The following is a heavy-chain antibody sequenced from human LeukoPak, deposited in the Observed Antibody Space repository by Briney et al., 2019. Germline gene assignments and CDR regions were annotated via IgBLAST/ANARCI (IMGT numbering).Heavy chain of an antibody. CDR1: GGSLSSYY. J-gene: IGHJ4*02. CDR2: IYYSGST. V-gene: IGHV4-59*12. D-gene: IGHD3-9*01. CDR3: ARGRGYYDILTGYSSSYYFDY. Sequence: SETLSLTCTVSGGSLSSYYWSWIRQPPGKGLEWIGYIYYSGSTNYNPSLKSRVTISVDTSKNQFSLKLNSVTAADTAVYYCARGRGYYDILTGYSSSYYFDYWGQGTLVTVSS.